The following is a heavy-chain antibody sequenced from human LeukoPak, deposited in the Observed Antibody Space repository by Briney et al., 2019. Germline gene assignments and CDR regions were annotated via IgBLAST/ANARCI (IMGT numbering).Heavy chain of an antibody. CDR3: ARDNLEASWGSPGDY. CDR1: GYTFTGYY. D-gene: IGHD2-2*01. CDR2: INPNSGGT. J-gene: IGHJ4*02. V-gene: IGHV1-2*02. Sequence: ASVKVSCKASGYTFTGYYMHWVRQAPGQGLEWMGWINPNSGGTNYAQKFQGRVTLTRDTSMSTAYMEISRLTSDDTAVYYCARDNLEASWGSPGDYWGQGTLVTVSS.